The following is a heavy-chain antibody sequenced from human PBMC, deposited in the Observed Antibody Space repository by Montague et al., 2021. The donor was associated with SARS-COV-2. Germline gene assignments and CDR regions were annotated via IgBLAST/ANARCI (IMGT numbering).Heavy chain of an antibody. Sequence: SLRLSCAASEFTFTDYYMSWIRQAPGKGLEWISHISSSATKIFYADSVKGRFTISRDNAKSSLLLQLSSLRAEDTAVYFCARVWAYGFDLWGQGTLVTVSS. D-gene: IGHD3-10*01. J-gene: IGHJ4*02. CDR1: EFTFTDYY. CDR2: ISSSATKI. CDR3: ARVWAYGFDL. V-gene: IGHV3-11*01.